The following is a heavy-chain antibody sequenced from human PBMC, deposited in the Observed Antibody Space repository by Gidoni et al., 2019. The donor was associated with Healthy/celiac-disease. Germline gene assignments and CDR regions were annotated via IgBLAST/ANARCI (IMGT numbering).Heavy chain of an antibody. D-gene: IGHD6-13*01. CDR3: AREVGAAAGIGGWFDP. V-gene: IGHV1-69*08. Sequence: QVQLVQSGAEVQNPGSSVKVSCQPSGGTFSRYTISWVRQAPGQGLEWMGRIITILGIANYEQKFQGRVTITAEKSTSKAYMELSSLRSEDTAVYYCAREVGAAAGIGGWFDPWGQGTLVTVSS. J-gene: IGHJ5*02. CDR1: GGTFSRYT. CDR2: IITILGIA.